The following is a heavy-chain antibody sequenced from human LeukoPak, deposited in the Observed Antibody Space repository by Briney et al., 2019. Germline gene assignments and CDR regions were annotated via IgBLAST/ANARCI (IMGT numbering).Heavy chain of an antibody. CDR3: ARDLRLCSGWYVGYFDY. J-gene: IGHJ4*02. CDR2: IYYSGST. V-gene: IGHV4-39*07. CDR1: GGSISSSSYY. D-gene: IGHD6-19*01. Sequence: SETLSLTCTVSGGSISSSSYYWGWIRQPPGKGLEWIGSIYYSGSTYYNPSLKSRVTISVDTSKNQFSLKLSSVTAADTAVYYCARDLRLCSGWYVGYFDYWGQGTLVTVSS.